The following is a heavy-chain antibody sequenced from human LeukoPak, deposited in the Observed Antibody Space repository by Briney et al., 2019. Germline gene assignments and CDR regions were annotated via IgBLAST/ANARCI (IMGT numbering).Heavy chain of an antibody. D-gene: IGHD3-10*01. Sequence: ASVKVSCKASGYTFTSKPISWVRQAPGQGLEHMAWINTYTGDGVYAQKVQDRVTVTIDTSTSTAYMELKSLTSDDTAVYYCARDAGGVEDYWGQGTLVTVSS. V-gene: IGHV1-18*01. CDR1: GYTFTSKP. CDR2: INTYTGDG. J-gene: IGHJ4*02. CDR3: ARDAGGVEDY.